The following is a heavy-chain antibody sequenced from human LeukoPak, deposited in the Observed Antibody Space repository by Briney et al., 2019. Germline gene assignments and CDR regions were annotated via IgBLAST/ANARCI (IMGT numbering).Heavy chain of an antibody. V-gene: IGHV3-48*03. CDR3: ARDQTTYTIFGVSDAFDI. D-gene: IGHD3-3*01. Sequence: GGSLRLSCAASGFTFSSYEMNWVRQAPGKGLEWVSYISSSGSTIYYADSVKGRFTISRDIAKNSLYLQMNSLRAEDTAVYYCARDQTTYTIFGVSDAFDIWGQGTMVTVSS. CDR2: ISSSGSTI. CDR1: GFTFSSYE. J-gene: IGHJ3*02.